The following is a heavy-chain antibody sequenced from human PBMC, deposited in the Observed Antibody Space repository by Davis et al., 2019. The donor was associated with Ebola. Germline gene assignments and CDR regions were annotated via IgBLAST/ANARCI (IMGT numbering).Heavy chain of an antibody. J-gene: IGHJ2*01. Sequence: GESLKISCSAYGFTFGDYAMSWVRQAPGRGLEWVGFIRSKAYGGKTQYAASVKGRFTISRDDSKSIVFLQMNSLKTDDTAVYYCTRHVSGDFWYSDLWGRGTLVTVSS. V-gene: IGHV3-49*04. CDR2: IRSKAYGGKT. D-gene: IGHD4-17*01. CDR1: GFTFGDYA. CDR3: TRHVSGDFWYSDL.